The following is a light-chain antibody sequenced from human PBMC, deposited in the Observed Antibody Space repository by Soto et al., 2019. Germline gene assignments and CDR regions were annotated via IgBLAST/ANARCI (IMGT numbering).Light chain of an antibody. CDR2: AAS. J-gene: IGKJ1*01. V-gene: IGKV1-39*01. CDR1: QIISTY. Sequence: DIQMTQSPSSLSASVGDRVTITCRASQIISTYLNWYQQKPGKAPKLLTYAASNLQSGVPSRFSGSGSGTDFTLTISSLQPEDFATYYCQQSFSTPRTFGQGTRVEIK. CDR3: QQSFSTPRT.